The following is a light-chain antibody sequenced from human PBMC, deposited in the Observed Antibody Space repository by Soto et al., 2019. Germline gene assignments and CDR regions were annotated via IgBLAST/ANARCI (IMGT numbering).Light chain of an antibody. V-gene: IGKV3-15*01. Sequence: EIVMTQSPATLSVPPGERATLSCRASQSVSSTLAWYQQKPGHSPRLLIYGASTRATGIPDRFSGSGSGTEFTLAISSLQSEDFAVYYCQQYSDWPYTFGQGTKLEIK. J-gene: IGKJ2*01. CDR1: QSVSST. CDR2: GAS. CDR3: QQYSDWPYT.